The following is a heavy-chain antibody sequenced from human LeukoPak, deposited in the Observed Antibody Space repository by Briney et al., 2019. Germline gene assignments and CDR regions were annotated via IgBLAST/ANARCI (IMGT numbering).Heavy chain of an antibody. CDR2: IYYSGST. J-gene: IGHJ3*02. D-gene: IGHD6-19*01. CDR3: ARGGWSRDI. V-gene: IGHV4-59*11. Sequence: SETLSLTCTVSGGSMSGHYWSWIRQPPGNRLEWIGYIYYSGSTNYNPSLKSRVTISVDTSENQLSLKLRSVTAADTAVYYCARGGWSRDIWGQGTMVTVSS. CDR1: GGSMSGHY.